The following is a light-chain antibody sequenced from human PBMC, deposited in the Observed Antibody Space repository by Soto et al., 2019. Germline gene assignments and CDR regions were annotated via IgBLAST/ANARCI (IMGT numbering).Light chain of an antibody. J-gene: IGKJ2*01. Sequence: AIQMTQSPSSLSASVGDRVTITCRSSQDIRTELGWYQQRPGKAPNLLIYGASTLQTGVPSRISGSGSGTDFFLTISSLQPEDVATYFCLQDYNYPRTFGQGTKLQIK. V-gene: IGKV1-6*01. CDR1: QDIRTE. CDR2: GAS. CDR3: LQDYNYPRT.